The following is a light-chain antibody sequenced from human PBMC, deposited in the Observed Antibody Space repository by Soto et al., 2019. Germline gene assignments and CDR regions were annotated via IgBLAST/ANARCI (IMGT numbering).Light chain of an antibody. V-gene: IGLV1-40*01. Sequence: QSVLTQPPSVSGAPGQRVTISCTGSSSNIGAGYDVHWYQQLPGTAPKLLISGNSNRPSGVPHRFSGSKSGTSASLAITGLQAEDDADYYCQSYDSSLSGWVFGGGTKLTVL. J-gene: IGLJ3*02. CDR1: SSNIGAGYD. CDR2: GNS. CDR3: QSYDSSLSGWV.